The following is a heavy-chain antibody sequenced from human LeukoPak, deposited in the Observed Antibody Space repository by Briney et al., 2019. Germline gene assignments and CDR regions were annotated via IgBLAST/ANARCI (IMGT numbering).Heavy chain of an antibody. D-gene: IGHD3-16*01. CDR1: GFTFSSYG. CDR2: KREDEGKK. J-gene: IGHJ3*01. Sequence: GGSLRLSCAASGFTFSSYGMHWVRQAPGKGLEGGKFKREDEGKKYYADSVKDRFTISRDNSKSTLYLQMDRLRAEDTAVLFCEKGQTGGSFDSGGQGTMVTVSS. V-gene: IGHV3-30*02. CDR3: EKGQTGGSFDS.